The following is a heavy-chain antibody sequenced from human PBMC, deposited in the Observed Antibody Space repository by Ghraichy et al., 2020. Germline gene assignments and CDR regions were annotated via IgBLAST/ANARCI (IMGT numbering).Heavy chain of an antibody. CDR2: ISSGGTTI. Sequence: GGSLRLSCAASGFTFSNYDMNWVRQAPGKGLECVSYISSGGTTIYYADSVKGRFTISIDNAKNSLYLHMNSLRDEDTAVYYCASQWELLPYWGRGTLVTVSS. CDR3: ASQWELLPY. J-gene: IGHJ4*02. CDR1: GFTFSNYD. D-gene: IGHD1-26*01. V-gene: IGHV3-48*02.